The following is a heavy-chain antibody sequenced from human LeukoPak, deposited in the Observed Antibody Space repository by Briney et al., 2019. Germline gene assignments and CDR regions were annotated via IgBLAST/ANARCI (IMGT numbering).Heavy chain of an antibody. D-gene: IGHD1-26*01. CDR1: GGSISSYY. J-gene: IGHJ4*02. Sequence: SETLSLTCTVSGGSISSYYWSCIRQPPGKGLEWIGYIYYSGSTNYNPSLKSRVTISVDTTKNQFSLKLSSVTAADTAVYYCARGSWELPNWGQGTLVTVSS. CDR2: IYYSGST. V-gene: IGHV4-59*01. CDR3: ARGSWELPN.